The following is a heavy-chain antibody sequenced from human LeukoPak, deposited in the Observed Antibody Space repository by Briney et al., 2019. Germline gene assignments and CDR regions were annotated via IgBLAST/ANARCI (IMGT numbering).Heavy chain of an antibody. CDR3: TRDLRYFGPNYYMDV. J-gene: IGHJ6*03. CDR1: GFTFSNYW. D-gene: IGHD3-9*01. Sequence: GGSLRLSCAASGFTFSNYWMSWVRQAPGKGLEWVGFIRSKAYGGTTEYAASVKGRFTISRDDSKSIAYLQMNSLKTEDTAVYYCTRDLRYFGPNYYMDVWGKGTTVTISS. CDR2: IRSKAYGGTT. V-gene: IGHV3-49*04.